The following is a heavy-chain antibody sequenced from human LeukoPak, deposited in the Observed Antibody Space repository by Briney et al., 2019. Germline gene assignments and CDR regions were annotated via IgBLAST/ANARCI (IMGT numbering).Heavy chain of an antibody. Sequence: PGGSLRLSCAASGFTFSSCGMHWGRPPPRKGLESVAFIRYDGSNKYYADSVKGPFTISRDNTKIPLYLQMDSRRDDGTAVYYCGKATQVWLLDYWGRETLVTVSS. CDR2: IRYDGSNK. D-gene: IGHD5-18*01. CDR1: GFTFSSCG. CDR3: GKATQVWLLDY. J-gene: IGHJ4*02. V-gene: IGHV3-30*02.